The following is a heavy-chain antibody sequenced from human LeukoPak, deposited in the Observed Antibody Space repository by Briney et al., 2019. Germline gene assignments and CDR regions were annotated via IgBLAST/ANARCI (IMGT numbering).Heavy chain of an antibody. J-gene: IGHJ4*02. CDR3: AIGLRYSSDY. D-gene: IGHD6-13*01. Sequence: PSETLSLTCAASGYTSGYQWGWIRQPPGKGLEWIGSLHHSGTTYYNPSLKSRVTILVDTSKNQFSLQLTSVTAADTAVYYCAIGLRYSSDYWGPGTLVTVSS. CDR2: LHHSGTT. V-gene: IGHV4-38-2*01. CDR1: GYTSGYQ.